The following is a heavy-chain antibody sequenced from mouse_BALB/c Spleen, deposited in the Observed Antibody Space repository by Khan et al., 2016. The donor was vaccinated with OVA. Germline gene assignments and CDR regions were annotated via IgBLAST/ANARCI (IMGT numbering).Heavy chain of an antibody. CDR3: ARYYGNYGGYCDV. Sequence: VQLVESGPAMVAPSQSLSITCTVSGFSLTNYGVHWVRQPPGKGLEWLGVIWAGGSTNYNSALMSRLSISKDKSKSQVFLKMNSLQTDDTAMDYCARYYGNYGGYCDVWGAGTTVTVSS. CDR2: IWAGGST. D-gene: IGHD2-1*01. CDR1: GFSLTNYG. J-gene: IGHJ1*01. V-gene: IGHV2-9*02.